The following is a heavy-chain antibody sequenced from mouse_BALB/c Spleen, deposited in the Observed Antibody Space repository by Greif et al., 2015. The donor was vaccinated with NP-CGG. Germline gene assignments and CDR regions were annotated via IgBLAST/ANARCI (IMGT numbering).Heavy chain of an antibody. CDR3: ARDYDYWYFDV. D-gene: IGHD2-4*01. CDR1: GYTFTSYW. Sequence: QVQLQQSGAELAKPGASVKMSCKASGYTFTSYWMHWVKQRPGQGLEWIGYTNPSTGYTEYNQKFKDKATLTADKSSSTAYMQLSSLTSEDSAVYHCARDYDYWYFDVWGAGTTVTVSS. V-gene: IGHV1-7*01. J-gene: IGHJ1*01. CDR2: TNPSTGYT.